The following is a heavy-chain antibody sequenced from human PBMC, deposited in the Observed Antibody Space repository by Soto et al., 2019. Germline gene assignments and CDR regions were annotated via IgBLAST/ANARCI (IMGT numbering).Heavy chain of an antibody. Sequence: SETLSLTCAVYGGSFSGHSWTWIRQSPGKGLEWIGDINHRGRVNYSPSLKSRVTISLDTSKNQFSLTLSAVTAADTAMYYCSTRAYDTNGYYRFDPWGQGTLVTVSS. CDR2: INHRGRV. CDR3: STRAYDTNGYYRFDP. CDR1: GGSFSGHS. J-gene: IGHJ5*01. V-gene: IGHV4-34*01. D-gene: IGHD3-22*01.